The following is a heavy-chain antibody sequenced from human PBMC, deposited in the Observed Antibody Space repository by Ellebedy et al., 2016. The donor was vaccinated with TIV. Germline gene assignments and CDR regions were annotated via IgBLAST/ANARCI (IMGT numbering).Heavy chain of an antibody. J-gene: IGHJ4*02. CDR2: IKQDGSEK. CDR1: GFTFSSYG. V-gene: IGHV3-7*01. D-gene: IGHD3-10*01. CDR3: ARWEPTDGSGSYYSGY. Sequence: GGSLRLSCAASGFTFSSYGMHWVRQAPGKGLEWVANIKQDGSEKYYVDSVKGRFTISRDNAKNSLYLQMNSLRAEDTAVYYCARWEPTDGSGSYYSGYWGQGTLVTVSS.